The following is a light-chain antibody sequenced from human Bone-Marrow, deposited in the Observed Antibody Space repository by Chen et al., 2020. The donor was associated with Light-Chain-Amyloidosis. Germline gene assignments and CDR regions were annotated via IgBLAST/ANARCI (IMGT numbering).Light chain of an antibody. Sequence: DIVMTQSPDSLAVSLGERATINCKSSQSVLYSSNNKNYLAWYQHKTGQPPKLLIYWASIRESGVPDRFSGNGSGTDFTLTSTTLQAEDVAVYYCQQHYDTPWTFGQGTKLEIK. CDR2: WAS. V-gene: IGKV4-1*01. CDR1: QSVLYSSNNKNY. J-gene: IGKJ1*01. CDR3: QQHYDTPWT.